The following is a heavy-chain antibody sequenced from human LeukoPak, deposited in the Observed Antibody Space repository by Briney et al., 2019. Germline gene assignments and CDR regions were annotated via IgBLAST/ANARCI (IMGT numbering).Heavy chain of an antibody. Sequence: PSETLSLTCAVSGYSISSGYYWGWIRQPPGKGLEWIGSIYHSGSTYYNPSLKSRVTISVDTSKNQFSLKLSSVTAADTAVYYCARHSGYSYAIQTWGQGTVVTVSS. V-gene: IGHV4-38-2*01. CDR3: ARHSGYSYAIQT. J-gene: IGHJ3*01. D-gene: IGHD5-18*01. CDR2: IYHSGST. CDR1: GYSISSGYY.